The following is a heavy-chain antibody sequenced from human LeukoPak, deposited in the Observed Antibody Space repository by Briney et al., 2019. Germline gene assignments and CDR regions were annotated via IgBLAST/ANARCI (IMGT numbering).Heavy chain of an antibody. CDR2: IYHSGST. V-gene: IGHV4-4*02. Sequence: SGTLSLTCAVSGGSISSSNWWSWVRQPPGKGLEWIGEIYHSGSTNYNPSLKSRVTISVDTSKNQFSLKLSSVTAADTAVYYCARAPPASSGSYHFDYWGQGTLVTVSS. J-gene: IGHJ4*02. CDR1: GGSISSSNW. D-gene: IGHD1-26*01. CDR3: ARAPPASSGSYHFDY.